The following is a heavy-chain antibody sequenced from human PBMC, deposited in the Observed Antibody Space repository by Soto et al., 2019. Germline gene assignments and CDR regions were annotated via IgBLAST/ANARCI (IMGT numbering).Heavy chain of an antibody. CDR1: GFTFSSYG. J-gene: IGHJ6*02. Sequence: GGSLRLSCAASGFTFSSYGMHWVRQAPGKGLEWVAVISYDGSNKYYADSVKGRFTISRDNSKNTLYLQMNSLRAEDTAVYYCAKGRFLEWLSTPGALYGMDVWGQGTTVTVS. D-gene: IGHD3-3*01. CDR2: ISYDGSNK. CDR3: AKGRFLEWLSTPGALYGMDV. V-gene: IGHV3-30*18.